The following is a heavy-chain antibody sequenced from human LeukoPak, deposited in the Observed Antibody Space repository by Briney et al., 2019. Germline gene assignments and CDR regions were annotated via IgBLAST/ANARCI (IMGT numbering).Heavy chain of an antibody. CDR1: GYTFTSYD. V-gene: IGHV1-8*03. D-gene: IGHD6-6*01. J-gene: IGHJ6*03. Sequence: ASVKVSCKASGYTFTSYDINWVRQATGQGLEWMGWMNPNSGNTGYAQKFQGRVTITRNTSISTAYMELSSLRSEDTAVYYCGRGLNSSSPRNYYYYYYMDVWGKGTTVTVSS. CDR3: GRGLNSSSPRNYYYYYYMDV. CDR2: MNPNSGNT.